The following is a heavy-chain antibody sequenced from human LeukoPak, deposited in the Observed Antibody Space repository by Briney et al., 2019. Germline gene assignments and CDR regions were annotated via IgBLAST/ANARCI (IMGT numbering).Heavy chain of an antibody. CDR2: MNPNSGNT. J-gene: IGHJ3*02. Sequence: ASVKVSCKASGYTFTSYDINWVRQVTGQGLEWMGWMNPNSGNTGYAQKFQGRVTMTRNTSISTAYMELSSLRSEDTAVYYCATITMIVVSYAFDIWGQGTMVTVSS. CDR3: ATITMIVVSYAFDI. D-gene: IGHD3-22*01. CDR1: GYTFTSYD. V-gene: IGHV1-8*01.